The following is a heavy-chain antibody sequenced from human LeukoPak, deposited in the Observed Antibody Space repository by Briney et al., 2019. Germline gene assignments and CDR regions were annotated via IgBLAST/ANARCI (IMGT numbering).Heavy chain of an antibody. CDR2: INSDGSWT. CDR1: GNYW. CDR3: VSFYEAY. J-gene: IGHJ4*02. D-gene: IGHD2-2*01. Sequence: GGSLRPSCAASGNYWMHWVRQAPGKGLVWVSHINSDGSWTSYADSVKGRFTISKDNAKNTVYLQMNNLRAEDTAVYYCVSFYEAYWGRGTLVTVSS. V-gene: IGHV3-74*01.